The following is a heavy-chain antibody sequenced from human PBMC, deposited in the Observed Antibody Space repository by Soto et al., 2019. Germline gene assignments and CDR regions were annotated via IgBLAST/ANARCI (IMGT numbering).Heavy chain of an antibody. CDR1: GDSVSSNSAS. CDR3: ARSPHSSSPGRWFDP. J-gene: IGHJ5*02. CDR2: TYYRSKWYN. D-gene: IGHD6-6*01. Sequence: SQTLSLTCVISGDSVSSNSASWNWIRQSPSRGLEWLGRTYYRSKWYNDYAVSVKSRITINPDTSKNQFSLQLNSVTPEDTAVYYCARSPHSSSPGRWFDPWGQGTLVTVSS. V-gene: IGHV6-1*01.